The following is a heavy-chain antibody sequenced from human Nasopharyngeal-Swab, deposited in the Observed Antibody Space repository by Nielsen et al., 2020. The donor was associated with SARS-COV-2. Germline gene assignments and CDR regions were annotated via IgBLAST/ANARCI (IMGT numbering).Heavy chain of an antibody. CDR2: ISSTGDYI. Sequence: GGSLRLSCAASGFTFSLYTINWVRQAPGKGLEWFSAISSTGDYIYYAASVKGRFTISRDNAKNSVYLQMNSLRGKDTAIYYCARDTPAMFAFWGQGTLVTVSS. J-gene: IGHJ4*02. CDR1: GFTFSLYT. CDR3: ARDTPAMFAF. V-gene: IGHV3-21*01.